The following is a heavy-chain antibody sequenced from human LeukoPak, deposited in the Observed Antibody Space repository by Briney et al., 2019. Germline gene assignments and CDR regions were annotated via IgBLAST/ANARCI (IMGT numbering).Heavy chain of an antibody. CDR1: GGSFSGYY. Sequence: SETLSLTCAVYGGSFSGYYWSWNRQPPGKGLEWIGEINHSGSTNYNPSLKSRVTISVDTSKNQFSLKLSSVTAADTAVYYCARDGSCSSTSCPNWFDPWGQGTLVTVSS. D-gene: IGHD2-2*01. J-gene: IGHJ5*02. CDR3: ARDGSCSSTSCPNWFDP. V-gene: IGHV4-34*01. CDR2: INHSGST.